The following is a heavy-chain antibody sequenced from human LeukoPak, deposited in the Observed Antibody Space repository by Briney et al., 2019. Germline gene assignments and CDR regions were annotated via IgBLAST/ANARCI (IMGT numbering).Heavy chain of an antibody. CDR3: ARVTASSWFAFFDY. CDR2: INPNSGGT. V-gene: IGHV1-2*02. Sequence: ASVQVSCKASGYTFTGYYMHWVRQAPGQGLEWMGWINPNSGGTNYAQKFQGRVTMTRDTSISTAYMELSRLRSDDTAVYYCARVTASSWFAFFDYCGQGTLVTVSS. CDR1: GYTFTGYY. J-gene: IGHJ4*02. D-gene: IGHD6-13*01.